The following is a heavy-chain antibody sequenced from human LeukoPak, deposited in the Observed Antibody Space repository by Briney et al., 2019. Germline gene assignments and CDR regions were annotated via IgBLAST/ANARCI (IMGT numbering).Heavy chain of an antibody. CDR1: GYTFTSYY. CDR2: INPSGGST. D-gene: IGHD3-3*01. CDR3: AREGAIFGVRGPLDY. J-gene: IGHJ4*02. V-gene: IGHV1-46*01. Sequence: ASVKVSCKASGYTFTSYYMHWVRQAPGQGLEWMGIINPSGGSTSYAQKFQGRVTITADKSTSTAYMELSSLRSEDTAVYYCAREGAIFGVRGPLDYWGQGTLVTVSS.